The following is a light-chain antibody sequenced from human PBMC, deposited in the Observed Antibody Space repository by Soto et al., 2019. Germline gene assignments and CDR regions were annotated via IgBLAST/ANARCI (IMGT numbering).Light chain of an antibody. CDR2: GAS. V-gene: IGKV3-20*01. J-gene: IGKJ1*01. Sequence: PGERVTLSCRASQSVSSSYLTWYQQKPGQAPRLLIYGASSRAAGVPDRFSGSWSGTDFTLTISSLEPEDFAVYFCHQFATSRTFGQGTKVDIK. CDR1: QSVSSSY. CDR3: HQFATSRT.